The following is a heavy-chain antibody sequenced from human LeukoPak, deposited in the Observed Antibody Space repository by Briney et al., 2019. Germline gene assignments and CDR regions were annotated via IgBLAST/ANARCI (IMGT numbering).Heavy chain of an antibody. J-gene: IGHJ4*02. CDR3: ARARSGSYFDY. V-gene: IGHV3-21*01. CDR2: ISSSSSYI. Sequence: GGSLRLSCAASGFTFRSYSMNWVRQAPGKGLEWVSSISSSSSYIYYADSVKGRFTISRDNAKNSLYLQMNSLRAEDTAVYYCARARSGSYFDYWGQGTLVTVSS. CDR1: GFTFRSYS. D-gene: IGHD1-26*01.